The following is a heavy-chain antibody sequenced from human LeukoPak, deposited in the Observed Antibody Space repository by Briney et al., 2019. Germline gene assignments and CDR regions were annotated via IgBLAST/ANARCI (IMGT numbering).Heavy chain of an antibody. CDR1: GGSISSYY. V-gene: IGHV4-59*01. CDR3: ARDNGVDSTSPMDV. D-gene: IGHD2-2*01. Sequence: PSQTLSLTCTVSGGSISSYYGSWIRQPPGKGLEWIGYIYYSESTNYNPSLKSRVTISVDTSKNQFSLKLSSVTAADTAVYYCARDNGVDSTSPMDVWGKGTTVTVSS. CDR2: IYYSEST. J-gene: IGHJ6*03.